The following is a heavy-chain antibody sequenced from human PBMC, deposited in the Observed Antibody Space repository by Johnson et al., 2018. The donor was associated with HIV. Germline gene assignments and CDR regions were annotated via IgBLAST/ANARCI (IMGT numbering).Heavy chain of an antibody. J-gene: IGHJ3*02. V-gene: IGHV3-20*04. CDR3: ARGKKQWLDEDAFDI. CDR1: GFTFDDYG. D-gene: IGHD6-19*01. CDR2: FSWNSGSI. Sequence: MQLVESGGGVVRPGGSLRLSCAASGFTFDDYGMSWVRQAPGKGLEWVSGFSWNSGSIGYADSVKGRFTISRDNAKNSLYLQMNSLRAEDTAVYYCARGKKQWLDEDAFDIWGQGTMVTVSS.